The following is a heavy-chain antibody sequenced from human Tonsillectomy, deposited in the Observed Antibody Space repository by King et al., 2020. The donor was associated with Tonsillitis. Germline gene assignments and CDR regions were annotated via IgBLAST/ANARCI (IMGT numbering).Heavy chain of an antibody. CDR1: GLVFSDYY. J-gene: IGHJ4*02. V-gene: IGHV3-11*01. CDR3: ARLLWFGDPPGIGPFDY. CDR2: ISPTGTPI. D-gene: IGHD3-10*01. Sequence: VQLVESGGTLVKTGGSLRLSCAASGLVFSDYYMSWIRQTPGKGLEWLSYISPTGTPIYYADSVKGRFNISRDNAKGSLFLEMSNLRPEDTAVYFCARLLWFGDPPGIGPFDYWGQGTLVTVSS.